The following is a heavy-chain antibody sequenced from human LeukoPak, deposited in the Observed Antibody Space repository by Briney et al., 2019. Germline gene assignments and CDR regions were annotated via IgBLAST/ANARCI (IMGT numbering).Heavy chain of an antibody. J-gene: IGHJ5*02. CDR2: ISYDGSNK. D-gene: IGHD1-26*01. Sequence: GRSLRLSCAASGFTFSSYAMHWVRQAPGKGLEWVAVISYDGSNKYYADSVKGRFTISGDNSKNTLYLQMNSLRAEDTAVYYCARDRSVEWEPYPGLRDGFDPWGQGTLVTVSS. V-gene: IGHV3-30-3*01. CDR1: GFTFSSYA. CDR3: ARDRSVEWEPYPGLRDGFDP.